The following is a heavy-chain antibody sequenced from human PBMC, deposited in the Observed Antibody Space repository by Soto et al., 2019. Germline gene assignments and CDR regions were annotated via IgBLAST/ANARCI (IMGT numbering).Heavy chain of an antibody. CDR1: GFTFSALY. CDR3: ARDRGAVTGDSFDY. CDR2: IDSGGDKK. V-gene: IGHV3-11*01. Sequence: QVQLTESGGGLVKPGGSLRLSCAASGFTFSALYMSWIRQAPGKGLEWVSCIDSGGDKKIYAESVRGRFTISRDNAKNSLYLQMNSLRAEDTAVYYCARDRGAVTGDSFDYWGQGTLVTVSS. J-gene: IGHJ4*02. D-gene: IGHD6-19*01.